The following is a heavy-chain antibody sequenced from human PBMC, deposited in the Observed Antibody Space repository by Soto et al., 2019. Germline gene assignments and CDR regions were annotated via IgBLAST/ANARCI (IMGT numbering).Heavy chain of an antibody. CDR3: VRDPSKRAPPDY. CDR2: ISSTGAYT. J-gene: IGHJ4*02. V-gene: IGHV3-11*05. Sequence: QVQLVESGGDLVKPGGSLRLSCAASGFAFGDYYMTWIRQAPGKGPEWVAYISSTGAYTNYADSVKGRFTISRDNAKKSLYLQMYSLRDEDTAVYYCVRDPSKRAPPDYWGQGTLVTVSS. CDR1: GFAFGDYY.